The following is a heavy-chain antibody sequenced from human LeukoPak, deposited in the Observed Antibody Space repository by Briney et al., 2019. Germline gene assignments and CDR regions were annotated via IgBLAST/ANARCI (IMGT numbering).Heavy chain of an antibody. D-gene: IGHD6-19*01. J-gene: IGHJ3*02. CDR3: ASESGLAVAGPDAFDI. Sequence: ASVKVSCKASGGTFSSYAISWVRQAPGQGLEWMGGIIPIFGTANYAQKFQGRVTITADESTSTAYMELSSLRSEDPAVYYCASESGLAVAGPDAFDIWGPGTMVTVSS. CDR2: IIPIFGTA. CDR1: GGTFSSYA. V-gene: IGHV1-69*13.